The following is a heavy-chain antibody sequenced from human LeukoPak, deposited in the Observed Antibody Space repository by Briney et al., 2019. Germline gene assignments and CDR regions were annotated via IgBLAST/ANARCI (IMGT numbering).Heavy chain of an antibody. CDR1: GGSISSYY. Sequence: PSETLSLTCTVSGGSISSYYWSWIRQPPGKGLGWIGYIYYSGSTNYNPSLKSRVTISVDTSKNQFSLKLSSVTAADTAVYYCASGRSGGGYYYYYMDVWGKGTTVTVSS. V-gene: IGHV4-59*01. D-gene: IGHD3-10*01. CDR2: IYYSGST. CDR3: ASGRSGGGYYYYYMDV. J-gene: IGHJ6*03.